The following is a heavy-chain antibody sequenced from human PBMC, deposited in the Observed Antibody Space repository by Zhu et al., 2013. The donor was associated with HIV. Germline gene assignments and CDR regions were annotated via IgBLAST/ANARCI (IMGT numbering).Heavy chain of an antibody. D-gene: IGHD2-15*01. Sequence: QVQVVQSGAEVKKPGASVKISCKASGYTFTSYYIHWVRQAPGQGLEWMGIINPSSGSTTYAQSFQGRVTMTRDTSTSTVYMELSSLRSEDTAVYYCARAVHYSPLYWGQGTLVTVSS. V-gene: IGHV1-46*01. CDR2: INPSSGST. J-gene: IGHJ4*02. CDR1: GYTFTSYY. CDR3: ARAVHYSPLY.